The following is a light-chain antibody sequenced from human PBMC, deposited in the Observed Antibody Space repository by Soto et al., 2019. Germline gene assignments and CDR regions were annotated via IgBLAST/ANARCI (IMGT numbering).Light chain of an antibody. V-gene: IGKV1-33*01. J-gene: IGKJ5*01. CDR3: QQYDNIFSIT. CDR1: QDISNY. Sequence: DIQMTQSPSSLSASVGDRVTITCQASQDISNYLNWYQQKPRKAPKLLIYDASTLETGVPSRFSGSGSGTDFTFTISSLQPEDIATYYCQQYDNIFSITFGQGTRLEIK. CDR2: DAS.